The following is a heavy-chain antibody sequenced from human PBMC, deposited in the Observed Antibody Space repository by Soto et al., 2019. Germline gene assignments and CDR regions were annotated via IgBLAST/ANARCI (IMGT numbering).Heavy chain of an antibody. CDR3: ARGAIKWELSYSFDP. D-gene: IGHD1-26*01. V-gene: IGHV4-59*01. J-gene: IGHJ5*02. CDR2: FYYSGST. CDR1: GGSISSYY. Sequence: PSETLSLTCTVSGGSISSYYWSWIRQPPGKGLEWIGYFYYSGSTNYNPSLKSRVTISVDTSKNQFSLKLSSVTAADTAVYYCARGAIKWELSYSFDPWGQGTLVTVSS.